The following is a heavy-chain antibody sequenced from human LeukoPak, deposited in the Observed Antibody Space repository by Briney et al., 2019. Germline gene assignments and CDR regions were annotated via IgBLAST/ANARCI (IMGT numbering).Heavy chain of an antibody. D-gene: IGHD1-20*01. CDR2: ISYDGSNK. Sequence: PGGSLRLSCAASGFTFSSYAMHWVRQAPGKGLEWVAVISYDGSNKYYADSVKGRFTISRDNSKNTLYLQMNSLRAEDTAVYYCAKEAEYNWKGNAFDIWGQGTTVTVSS. J-gene: IGHJ3*02. CDR1: GFTFSSYA. CDR3: AKEAEYNWKGNAFDI. V-gene: IGHV3-30*04.